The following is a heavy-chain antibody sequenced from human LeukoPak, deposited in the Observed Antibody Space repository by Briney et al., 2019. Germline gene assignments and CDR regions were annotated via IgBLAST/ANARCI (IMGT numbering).Heavy chain of an antibody. CDR2: INSEGSTI. CDR1: GITFSTYW. J-gene: IGHJ4*02. V-gene: IGHV3-74*01. D-gene: IGHD3-22*01. Sequence: QPGGSLRLSCAGSGITFSTYWMHWVRQAPGKGLVWVSRINSEGSTISYADSVKGRFTISRDNAKNTLFLQMNSLRAEDTAVYYCARISSDSISYYDHWGQGTLVTVPS. CDR3: ARISSDSISYYDH.